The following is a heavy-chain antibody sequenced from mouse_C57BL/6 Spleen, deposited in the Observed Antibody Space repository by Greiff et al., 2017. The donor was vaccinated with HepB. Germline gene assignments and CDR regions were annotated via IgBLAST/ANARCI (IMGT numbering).Heavy chain of an antibody. V-gene: IGHV1-64*01. CDR3: ARAGTHY. J-gene: IGHJ2*01. CDR2: IHPTSGST. D-gene: IGHD4-1*01. CDR1: GYTFTSYC. Sequence: QVQLQQPGAELVKPGASVNLSCKASGYTFTSYCMHGVRQRPGQGLEWIGMIHPTSGSTNYNEKSKGKATLTVDKSSSTAYMQLSSLTSEDSAVYCCARAGTHYWGEGSTVAVS.